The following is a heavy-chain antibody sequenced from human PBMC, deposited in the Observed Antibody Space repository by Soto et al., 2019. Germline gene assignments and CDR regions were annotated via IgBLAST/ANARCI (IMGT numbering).Heavy chain of an antibody. CDR3: ASYHFLDLWTGSRHYMDV. V-gene: IGHV4-34*01. Sequence: SETLSLTCAVYGGSLSGYYWSWVRKSKGKGLEWIGEINHSGTANYNPSLKTRVTISADASKHQFSLRLTSVTAADSAIYYCASYHFLDLWTGSRHYMDVWSRGTPVTVSS. CDR2: INHSGTA. D-gene: IGHD3-9*01. J-gene: IGHJ6*03. CDR1: GGSLSGYY.